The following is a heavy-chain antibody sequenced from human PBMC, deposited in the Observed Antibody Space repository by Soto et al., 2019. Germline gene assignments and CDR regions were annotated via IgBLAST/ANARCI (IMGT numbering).Heavy chain of an antibody. CDR1: GGSISSYY. CDR2: IYYSGST. J-gene: IGHJ4*02. V-gene: IGHV4-59*01. D-gene: IGHD3-22*01. Sequence: SETLSLTCTVSGGSISSYYWSWIRQPPGKGLEWIGYIYYSGSTNYNPSLKSRVTISVDTSKNQFSLKLSSVTAADTAVYYCARARYYDSSGYYYWGQGTLVTVSS. CDR3: ARARYYDSSGYYY.